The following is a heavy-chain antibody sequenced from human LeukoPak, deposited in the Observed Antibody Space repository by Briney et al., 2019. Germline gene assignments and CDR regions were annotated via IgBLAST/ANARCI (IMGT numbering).Heavy chain of an antibody. CDR3: AKSGLNRFDY. CDR2: ISGRGDSP. CDR1: GFTFSNFA. V-gene: IGHV3-23*01. Sequence: GGSLRLSCAASGFTFSNFAMSWVRQAPGKGLEWVSTISGRGDSPNYADSVKGRFTISRDISKNTLYLQMNSLRAEDTALYYCAKSGLNRFDYWGQGTLVTVSS. J-gene: IGHJ4*02. D-gene: IGHD2-15*01.